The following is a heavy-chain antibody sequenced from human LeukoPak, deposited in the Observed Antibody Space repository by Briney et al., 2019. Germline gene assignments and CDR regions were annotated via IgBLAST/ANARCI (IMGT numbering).Heavy chain of an antibody. D-gene: IGHD2-2*01. CDR2: IKQGGSEK. CDR1: GFTFSSYW. Sequence: PGGSLRLSCAASGFTFSSYWMSWVRQAPGKGLEWVANIKQGGSEKYYVDSVKGRFTISRDNAKNSLYLQMNSLRAEDTALYYCAKDMGYCSSTSCPHHYYGMDVWGQGTTVTVSS. V-gene: IGHV3-7*03. CDR3: AKDMGYCSSTSCPHHYYGMDV. J-gene: IGHJ6*02.